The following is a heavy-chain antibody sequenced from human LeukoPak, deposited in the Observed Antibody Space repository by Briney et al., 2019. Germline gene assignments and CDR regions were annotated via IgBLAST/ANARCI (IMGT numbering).Heavy chain of an antibody. CDR3: ARGDYGAFYGMDV. Sequence: SGGSPRLSCGASGFIFSSHEMNWVRQAPGKGLEWVSFINTSGRTKYYADSVKGRFTISRDNAQNALYLQMNSLKVEDTAIYYCARGDYGAFYGMDVWGPGTTVTVSS. CDR1: GFIFSSHE. D-gene: IGHD4-17*01. V-gene: IGHV3-48*03. J-gene: IGHJ6*02. CDR2: INTSGRTK.